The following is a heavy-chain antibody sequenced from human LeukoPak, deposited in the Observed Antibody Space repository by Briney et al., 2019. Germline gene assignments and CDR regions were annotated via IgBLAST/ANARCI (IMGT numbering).Heavy chain of an antibody. CDR2: INPNSGAT. Sequence: ASVKVSCKASGYTFTDSYIHWVRQAPGQGLEWMGWINPNSGATNYAQKFQGRVTMTRDTSINTAYMELSRLRSDDTAVYYCAREGYDIVANPYDYWGQGTLVTVSS. J-gene: IGHJ4*02. V-gene: IGHV1-2*02. CDR3: AREGYDIVANPYDY. CDR1: GYTFTDSY. D-gene: IGHD5-12*01.